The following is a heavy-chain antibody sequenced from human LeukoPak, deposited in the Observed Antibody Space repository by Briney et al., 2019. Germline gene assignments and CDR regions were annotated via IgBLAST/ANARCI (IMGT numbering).Heavy chain of an antibody. CDR3: ARSPPTGGGRATLGY. Sequence: SETLSLTCAVSGGSISSGGYSWSWIRQPPGKGLEWIGYIYHSGSTYYNPSLKSRVTISVDTSKNQFSLKLSSVTAADTAVYYCARSPPTGGGRATLGYWGQGTLVTVSS. CDR2: IYHSGST. CDR1: GGSISSGGYS. J-gene: IGHJ4*02. V-gene: IGHV4-30-2*05. D-gene: IGHD7-27*01.